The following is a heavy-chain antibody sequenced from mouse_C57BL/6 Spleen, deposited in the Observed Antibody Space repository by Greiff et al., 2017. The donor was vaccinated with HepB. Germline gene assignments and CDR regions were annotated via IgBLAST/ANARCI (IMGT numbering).Heavy chain of an antibody. Sequence: QVQLKESGPELVKPGASVKISCKASGYAFSSSWMNWVKQRPGKGLEWIGRIYPGDGDTNYNGKFKGKATLTADKSSSTAYMQLSSLTSEDSAVYFCARDYGNSLYYAMDYWGQGTSVTVSS. CDR2: IYPGDGDT. D-gene: IGHD2-1*01. CDR3: ARDYGNSLYYAMDY. CDR1: GYAFSSSW. V-gene: IGHV1-82*01. J-gene: IGHJ4*01.